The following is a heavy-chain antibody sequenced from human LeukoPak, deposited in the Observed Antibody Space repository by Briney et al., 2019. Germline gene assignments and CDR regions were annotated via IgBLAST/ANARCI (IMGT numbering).Heavy chain of an antibody. CDR1: GFTFSDYY. Sequence: PGGSLRLSCAASGFTFSDYYMSWIRQAPGKGLEWVSYISSSGSTIYYADSVKGRFTISRDNAKNSLYLQMNGLRAEDTAVYYCARTYPPDIAVAGTHFWFDPWGQGTLVTVSS. V-gene: IGHV3-11*04. D-gene: IGHD6-19*01. CDR2: ISSSGSTI. J-gene: IGHJ5*02. CDR3: ARTYPPDIAVAGTHFWFDP.